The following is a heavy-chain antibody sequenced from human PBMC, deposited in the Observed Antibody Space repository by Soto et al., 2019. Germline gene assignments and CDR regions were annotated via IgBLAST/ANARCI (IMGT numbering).Heavy chain of an antibody. CDR1: GGSFSGYY. V-gene: IGHV4-34*01. J-gene: IGHJ6*02. CDR3: ARVAHCSGGSCYPKTHYYYYYYGMDV. D-gene: IGHD2-15*01. Sequence: SDTLSLTCAVYGGSFSGYYWSWIRQPPGKGLEWIGEINHSGSTNYNPSLKSRVTISVDTSKNQFSLKLSSVTAADTAVYYCARVAHCSGGSCYPKTHYYYYYYGMDVWGQGTTVNVS. CDR2: INHSGST.